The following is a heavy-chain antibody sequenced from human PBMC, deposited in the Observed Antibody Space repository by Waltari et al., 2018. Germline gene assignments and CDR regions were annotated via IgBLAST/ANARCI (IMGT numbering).Heavy chain of an antibody. CDR3: AAIIGAQLLLTDLYFAY. J-gene: IGHJ4*02. CDR1: GYTLTALS. Sequence: QVQLVQSGAEVKKPGASVKVSCKVSGYTLTALSFHWVRQSPGKGLEWMGGFDPEASEIIYAQEFQGRVTMTDDTSTDTAYLKLSSLKADDTAVYDWAAIIGAQLLLTDLYFAYWGQGTLVTVSS. V-gene: IGHV1-24*01. CDR2: FDPEASEI. D-gene: IGHD3-10*01.